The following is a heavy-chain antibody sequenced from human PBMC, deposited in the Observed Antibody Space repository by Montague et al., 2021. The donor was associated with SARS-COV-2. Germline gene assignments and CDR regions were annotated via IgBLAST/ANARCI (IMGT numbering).Heavy chain of an antibody. CDR3: ARGGYYDSSGYYLDY. CDR2: ISNDGTKK. Sequence: SLRLSCAASGFTFSYYDMNWVRQAPGKGLEWVAVISNDGTKKYHADTVKGRFTISRDNSKNTLYLQMNSLRAEDTAVYYCARGGYYDSSGYYLDYWGQGTLVTVSS. V-gene: IGHV3-30-3*01. CDR1: GFTFSYYD. J-gene: IGHJ4*02. D-gene: IGHD3-22*01.